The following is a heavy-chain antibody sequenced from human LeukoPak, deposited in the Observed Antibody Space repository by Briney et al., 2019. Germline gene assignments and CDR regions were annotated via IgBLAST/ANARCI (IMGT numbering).Heavy chain of an antibody. V-gene: IGHV1-69*13. CDR3: ARTRITGTTRYFDY. D-gene: IGHD1-7*01. CDR1: GGTFSSYA. Sequence: SVKVSCKASGGTFSSYAISWVRQAPGQGLEWMGVIIPIFGTANYAQKFQGRVTITADESTSTAYMELSSLRSEDTAVYCCARTRITGTTRYFDYWGQGTLVTVSS. J-gene: IGHJ4*02. CDR2: IIPIFGTA.